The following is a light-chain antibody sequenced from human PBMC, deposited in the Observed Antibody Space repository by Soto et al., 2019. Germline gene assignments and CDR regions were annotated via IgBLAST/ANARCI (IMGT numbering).Light chain of an antibody. CDR1: QSVSSSY. CDR3: QQYGSSPLT. Sequence: EIVLTQSPGTLSLSPGERATLSCRASQSVSSSYLAWYQQKPGQAPRLLIYGASSRATVITDRFSGSGSGTDFTLTISRLEPEDFAGYYCQQYGSSPLTFGGGTKVEIK. V-gene: IGKV3-20*01. J-gene: IGKJ4*01. CDR2: GAS.